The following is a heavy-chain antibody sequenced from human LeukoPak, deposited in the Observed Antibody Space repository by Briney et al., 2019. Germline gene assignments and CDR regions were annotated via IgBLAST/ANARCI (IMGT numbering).Heavy chain of an antibody. CDR2: INPSGGST. D-gene: IGHD3-10*01. J-gene: IGHJ4*02. V-gene: IGHV1-46*01. Sequence: GASVKVSCKASGYTFTSYYMHWVRQAPGQGLEWMGIINPSGGSTSYAQKFQGRVTMTRDMSTSTAYMELSSLRSEDTAGYYCSRGTGGSGSYYWGQGTLVTVSS. CDR1: GYTFTSYY. CDR3: SRGTGGSGSYY.